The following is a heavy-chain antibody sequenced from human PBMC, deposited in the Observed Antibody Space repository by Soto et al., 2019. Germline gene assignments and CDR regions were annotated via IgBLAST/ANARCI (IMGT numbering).Heavy chain of an antibody. CDR2: INTYNGMT. CDR1: GYTFINYH. V-gene: IGHV1-18*01. CDR3: AKSPRGEMATD. J-gene: IGHJ4*02. D-gene: IGHD5-12*01. Sequence: QVQLVQSGGEVKKPGASVTVSCKASGYTFINYHIPWVRQAPGQGLEWMAWINTYNGMTDYAQRFQGRVTMTRDTSTSTAYMELRNLGSADTAVYFCAKSPRGEMATDWGQGSLVTVSS.